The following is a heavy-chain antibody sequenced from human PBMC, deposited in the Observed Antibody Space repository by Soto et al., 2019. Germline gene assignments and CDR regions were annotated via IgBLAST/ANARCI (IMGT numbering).Heavy chain of an antibody. V-gene: IGHV3-21*01. Sequence: GGSLRLSCAASGFTFSSYSMNWVRQAPGKGLEWVSSISSSSSYIYYADSVKGRFTISRDNAKNSLYLQMNSLRAEDTAVYYCARDLNCSGGSCYYYYYYMDVWGKGTTVTVSS. D-gene: IGHD2-15*01. CDR2: ISSSSSYI. CDR1: GFTFSSYS. CDR3: ARDLNCSGGSCYYYYYYMDV. J-gene: IGHJ6*03.